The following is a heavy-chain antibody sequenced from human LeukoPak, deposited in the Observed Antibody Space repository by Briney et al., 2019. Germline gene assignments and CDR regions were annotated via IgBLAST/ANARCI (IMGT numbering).Heavy chain of an antibody. Sequence: SETLSLTCAVSDYSISSGYYWGWIRQPPGKGLEWIGTIYHSGSTYYNPSLKSRLTISVDTSKNQFSLKLTSVTAADTAVYYCARVRGYCSSTICYRYYFDYWGQGTLVTVSS. J-gene: IGHJ4*02. V-gene: IGHV4-38-2*01. D-gene: IGHD2-2*01. CDR1: DYSISSGYY. CDR3: ARVRGYCSSTICYRYYFDY. CDR2: IYHSGST.